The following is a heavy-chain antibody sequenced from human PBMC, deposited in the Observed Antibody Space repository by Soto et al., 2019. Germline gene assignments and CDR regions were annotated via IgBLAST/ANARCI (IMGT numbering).Heavy chain of an antibody. J-gene: IGHJ6*03. CDR2: IKQDGSEK. Sequence: EVQLVESGGGLVQPGGSLRLSCAASGFTFSSYWMSWVRQAPGKGLEWVANIKQDGSEKYYVDSVKGRFTISRDNAKNSLYLQMNSLRAEDTAVYYCARDLRPQVAYYYYYMDVWGKGTTVTVSS. D-gene: IGHD2-15*01. V-gene: IGHV3-7*01. CDR3: ARDLRPQVAYYYYYMDV. CDR1: GFTFSSYW.